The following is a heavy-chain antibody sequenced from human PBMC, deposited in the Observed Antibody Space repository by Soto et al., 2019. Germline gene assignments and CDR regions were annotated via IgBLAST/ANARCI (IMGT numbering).Heavy chain of an antibody. J-gene: IGHJ4*02. CDR2: ISGSGGST. V-gene: IGHV3-23*01. D-gene: IGHD6-13*01. CDR3: ARVHSSSLDY. CDR1: GFTFSSYA. Sequence: EVQLLESGGGLVQPGGSLRLSCAASGFTFSSYAMSWVRQAPGKGLEWVSAISGSGGSTYYADSVKVRFTISRDNYKNTLYLQMNSLSAEDTAVYYCARVHSSSLDYWGQGTLVTVSS.